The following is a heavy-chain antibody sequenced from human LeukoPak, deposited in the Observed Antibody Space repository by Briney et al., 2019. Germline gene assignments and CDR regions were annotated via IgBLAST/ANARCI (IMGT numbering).Heavy chain of an antibody. CDR2: INSDGSST. CDR1: GFTFSSYW. D-gene: IGHD6-13*01. J-gene: IGHJ6*02. CDR3: ARDLKPYSSSWYIYYYYGMDV. V-gene: IGHV3-74*01. Sequence: PGGSLRLSCAASGFTFSSYWMHWVRQAPGKGLVWVSRINSDGSSTSYADSVKGRFTISRDNAKNTLYLQMNSLRAEDTAVYYCARDLKPYSSSWYIYYYYGMDVWGQGTTVTVSS.